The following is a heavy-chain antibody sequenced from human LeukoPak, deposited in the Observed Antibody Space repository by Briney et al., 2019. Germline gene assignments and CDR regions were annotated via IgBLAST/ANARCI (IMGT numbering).Heavy chain of an antibody. J-gene: IGHJ6*02. CDR1: GFTVSSNY. V-gene: IGHV3-66*02. D-gene: IGHD6-6*01. CDR2: IYSGGST. CDR3: ARVSSSPTWYYGMDV. Sequence: PGGSLRLSCAASGFTVSSNYMSWVRQAPGKGLEWVSVIYSGGSTYYADSVKGRFTISRDNSKNTLYLQMNSLRAEDTAVYYCARVSSSPTWYYGMDVWGQGTTVTVSS.